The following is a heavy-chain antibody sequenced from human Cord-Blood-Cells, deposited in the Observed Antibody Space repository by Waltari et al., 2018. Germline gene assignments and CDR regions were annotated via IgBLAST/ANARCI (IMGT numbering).Heavy chain of an antibody. CDR1: GYTVTVYY. Sequence: QVPLVQSGAEVQKPGPSVKVSCKAPGYTVTVYYMHWVPPAPGQGLEWMGWVNPNSGGTNYAQEFQGRVTMARDTSISTAYMELSRLRSDDTAVYYCASWDGFYWGQGTLVTVSS. CDR3: ASWDGFY. D-gene: IGHD3-10*01. V-gene: IGHV1-2*02. CDR2: VNPNSGGT. J-gene: IGHJ4*02.